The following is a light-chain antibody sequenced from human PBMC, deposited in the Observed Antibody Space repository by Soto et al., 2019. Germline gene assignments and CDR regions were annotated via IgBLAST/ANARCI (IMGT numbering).Light chain of an antibody. Sequence: DIQMTQSPSTLSASVGDRVTITCRASQSISSWLAWYQQKPGKAPKLLIYKASSLESGVPSRFSGSGSGTEFTLTISSLQPDDIATYYCQRYNNYWWTFGQGTKV. J-gene: IGKJ1*01. CDR2: KAS. V-gene: IGKV1-5*03. CDR1: QSISSW. CDR3: QRYNNYWWT.